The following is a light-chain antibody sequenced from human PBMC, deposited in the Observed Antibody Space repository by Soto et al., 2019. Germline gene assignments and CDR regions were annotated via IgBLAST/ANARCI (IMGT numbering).Light chain of an antibody. CDR2: EVT. CDR3: RSYAGSNTIV. CDR1: SRDVGGYNY. Sequence: QSVLTQPPSASGSPGQSVTVSCTGTSRDVGGYNYVSWYQQHPGKAPKLMIYEVTKRPSGVPDRFSGSKSGNTASLTVSGLQAEDEADYYCRSYAGSNTIVFGGGTKLTVL. V-gene: IGLV2-8*01. J-gene: IGLJ2*01.